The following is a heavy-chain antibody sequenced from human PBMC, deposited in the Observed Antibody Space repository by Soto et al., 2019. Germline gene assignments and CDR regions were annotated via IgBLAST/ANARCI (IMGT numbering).Heavy chain of an antibody. CDR1: GYTFNSYY. CDR3: ARGYSNYEGYYYYGMDV. Sequence: ASVKVSCKASGYTFNSYYMHWVRQAPGQGLEWMGIINPSGGSTSYAQKFQGRVTMTRDTSTSTVYMELSSLRSEDTAVYYCARGYSNYEGYYYYGMDVWGQGTTVPVSS. CDR2: INPSGGST. J-gene: IGHJ6*02. D-gene: IGHD4-4*01. V-gene: IGHV1-46*02.